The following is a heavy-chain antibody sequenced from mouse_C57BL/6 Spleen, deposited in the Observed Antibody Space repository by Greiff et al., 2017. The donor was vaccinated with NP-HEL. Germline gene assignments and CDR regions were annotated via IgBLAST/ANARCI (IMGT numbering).Heavy chain of an antibody. CDR1: GYTFTSYG. J-gene: IGHJ1*03. Sequence: VQLQQSGAELARPGASVKLSCKASGYTFTSYGISWVKQRTGQGLEWIGEIYPRSGNTYYNEKFKGKATLTADKSSSTAHMELRSLTSEDSAVYFCAREVVATSRYFDVWGTGTTVTVSS. CDR3: AREVVATSRYFDV. CDR2: IYPRSGNT. D-gene: IGHD1-1*01. V-gene: IGHV1-81*01.